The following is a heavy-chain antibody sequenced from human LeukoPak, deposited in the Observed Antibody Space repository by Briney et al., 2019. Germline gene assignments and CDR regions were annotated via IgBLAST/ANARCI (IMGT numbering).Heavy chain of an antibody. CDR3: ARESLGDYVWGSYRLGVYDY. V-gene: IGHV4-34*01. D-gene: IGHD3-16*02. Sequence: SETLSLTCAVYGGSFSGYYWSWIRQPPGKGLEWIGKINHSGSTNYNPSLKSRVTISVDTSKNQFSLKLSSVTAADTAVYYCARESLGDYVWGSYRLGVYDYWGQGTLVTVSS. CDR1: GGSFSGYY. J-gene: IGHJ4*02. CDR2: INHSGST.